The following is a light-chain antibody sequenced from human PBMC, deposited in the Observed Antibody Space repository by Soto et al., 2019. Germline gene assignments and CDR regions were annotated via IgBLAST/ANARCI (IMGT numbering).Light chain of an antibody. CDR3: LQHNSYPQT. CDR2: AAS. J-gene: IGKJ1*01. V-gene: IGKV1-17*01. CDR1: QGIRDA. Sequence: DIQMTQSPSSLSASVGDRVTITCRASQGIRDALGWYQQKPGKAPKRLIYAASSLQSGVPSRFSGSGSGTEFTLTISSLQTEDFAPYYCLQHNSYPQTFGQGTKVEIK.